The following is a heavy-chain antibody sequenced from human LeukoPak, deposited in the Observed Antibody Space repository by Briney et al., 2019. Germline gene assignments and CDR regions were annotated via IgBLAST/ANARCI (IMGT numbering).Heavy chain of an antibody. D-gene: IGHD3-22*01. V-gene: IGHV3-64*01. J-gene: IGHJ1*01. CDR1: GFTFRSYG. CDR3: ATYYYDSGGFHFHH. CDR2: ISSNGGRT. Sequence: GGSLRLSYAASGFTFRSYGMHWVRQAPGKGLEYVSAISSNGGRTYYANSVKGRFTISRDNSRNTLYLQMGSLRAEDMAVYYCATYYYDSGGFHFHHWGQGTLVTVSS.